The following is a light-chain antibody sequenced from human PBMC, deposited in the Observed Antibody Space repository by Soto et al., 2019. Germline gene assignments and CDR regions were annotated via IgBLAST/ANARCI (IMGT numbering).Light chain of an antibody. J-gene: IGKJ4*01. V-gene: IGKV3-20*01. CDR2: DAS. CDR1: QSVGKNY. Sequence: EIVLTQSPGTLSLSPGEGATLSCRASQSVGKNYLAWYKQKPGQAPRLLIYDASSRATGIPDRFSGSGSETAFTLTISRLEPEDFAVYYCQQYASAPLTFGGGTKVEIK. CDR3: QQYASAPLT.